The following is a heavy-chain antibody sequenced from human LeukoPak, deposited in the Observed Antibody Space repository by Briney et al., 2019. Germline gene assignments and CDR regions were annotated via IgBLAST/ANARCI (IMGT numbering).Heavy chain of an antibody. Sequence: SETLSLTCTVSGGSISSYYWSWIRQPPGKGLEWIGYIYYSGSTNYNPSLKSRVTISVDRSKNQFSLKLSSVTAADTAVYYCARERFRCSSTSSYSSYFDYWGQGTLVTVSS. CDR3: ARERFRCSSTSSYSSYFDY. J-gene: IGHJ4*02. D-gene: IGHD2-2*01. CDR2: IYYSGST. V-gene: IGHV4-59*12. CDR1: GGSISSYY.